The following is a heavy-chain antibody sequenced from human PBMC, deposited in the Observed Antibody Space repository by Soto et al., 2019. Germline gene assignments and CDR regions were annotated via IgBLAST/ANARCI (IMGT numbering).Heavy chain of an antibody. Sequence: VSCKASGGTFSSYAISWVRQAPGQGLEWMGGIIPVFGTGIYAQKFQGRVTITADKSTNTAYMELSSLRSEDTAVYFCARVGGTGGYTYGLDYWGQGTLVTVSS. CDR1: GGTFSSYA. CDR3: ARVGGTGGYTYGLDY. J-gene: IGHJ4*02. D-gene: IGHD5-18*01. V-gene: IGHV1-69*06. CDR2: IIPVFGTG.